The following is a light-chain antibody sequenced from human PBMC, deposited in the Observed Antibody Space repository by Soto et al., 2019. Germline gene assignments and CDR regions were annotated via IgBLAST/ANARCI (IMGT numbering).Light chain of an antibody. Sequence: QSALTQPASVSGSPGQSITISCTGTSXDVGAYNYVSWYQQYPGKAPKLMIYGVTNRPSGVSNRFSGSKTGNTASLTISGLQAEDEADYYCFSHRGGDSHVFGTGTKVTLL. V-gene: IGLV2-14*01. CDR3: FSHRGGDSHV. J-gene: IGLJ1*01. CDR1: SXDVGAYNY. CDR2: GVT.